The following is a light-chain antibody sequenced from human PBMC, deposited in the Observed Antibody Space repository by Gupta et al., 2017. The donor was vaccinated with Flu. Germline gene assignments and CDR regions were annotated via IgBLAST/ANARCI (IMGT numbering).Light chain of an antibody. V-gene: IGLV1-40*01. CDR1: SSNIGAGHD. CDR3: QSYDDSLTAYV. Sequence: QSVLTQPPSVSGAPGQRVTLSCTGGSSNIGAGHDVHWYQQVPGTAPKLLIYGDNSRPSGVPDRFSGSKSGTSASLAITGLKAEDEADFYCQSYDDSLTAYVFGSGTKVTVL. J-gene: IGLJ1*01. CDR2: GDN.